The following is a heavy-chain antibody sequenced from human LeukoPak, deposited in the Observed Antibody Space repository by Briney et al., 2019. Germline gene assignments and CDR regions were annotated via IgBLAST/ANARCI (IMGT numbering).Heavy chain of an antibody. D-gene: IGHD6-19*01. J-gene: IGHJ4*02. CDR3: AREIVSAVAGNFDY. V-gene: IGHV3-48*03. CDR2: ISNTDETR. CDR1: GFNFRSYE. Sequence: GRSLRLSCAASGFNFRSYEMNWVRQAPGKGLEWVSYISNTDETRTYADSVKGRFTISRDNAKNSLHLEMNSLRAEDSAVYYCAREIVSAVAGNFDYWGQGTLVTVSS.